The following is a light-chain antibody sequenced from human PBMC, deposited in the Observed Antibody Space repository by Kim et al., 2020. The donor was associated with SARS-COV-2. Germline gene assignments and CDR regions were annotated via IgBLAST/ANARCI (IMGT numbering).Light chain of an antibody. CDR2: GAS. CDR1: QSVSSN. J-gene: IGKJ4*01. V-gene: IGKV3-15*01. CDR3: HHYNNWPLT. Sequence: SVSPGERATLSCRASQSVSSNLAWYQQKPGQSPRLLIYGASTRATGIPARFSGSGSGTEFTLTISSLQSEDFAVYYCHHYNNWPLTFGGGTKLEI.